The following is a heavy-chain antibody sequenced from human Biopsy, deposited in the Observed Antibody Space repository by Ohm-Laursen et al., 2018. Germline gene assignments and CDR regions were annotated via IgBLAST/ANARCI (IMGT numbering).Heavy chain of an antibody. CDR3: AADINVWNVNY. D-gene: IGHD1-1*01. Sequence: SSVKVSCQVSGYAVTEFSMHWVRQAPGKGLEWMGGFAPENGKTIYAQKFQGRVTMTEDTSTDTAYMELSSLRSEDTAVYYCAADINVWNVNYWGQGTQVTVPS. J-gene: IGHJ4*02. CDR1: GYAVTEFS. V-gene: IGHV1-24*01. CDR2: FAPENGKT.